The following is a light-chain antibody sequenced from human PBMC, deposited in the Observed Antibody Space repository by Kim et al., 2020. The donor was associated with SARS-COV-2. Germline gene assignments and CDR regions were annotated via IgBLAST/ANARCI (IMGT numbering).Light chain of an antibody. J-gene: IGKJ4*01. Sequence: ASVGDRVTIPCRASQGISNYLAWYQQKPGRAPTLLMSAASNLQSGVPSRFSGSGSGTDFSLTISSLQPEDFASYFCQQTKNFPLTFGGGTKVDIK. CDR3: QQTKNFPLT. CDR2: AAS. V-gene: IGKV1D-12*01. CDR1: QGISNY.